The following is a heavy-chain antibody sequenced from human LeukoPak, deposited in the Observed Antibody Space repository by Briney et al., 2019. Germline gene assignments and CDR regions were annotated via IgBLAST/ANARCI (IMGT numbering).Heavy chain of an antibody. Sequence: SETLSLTCTVSGDSISSGDYYWSWIRQPAGKGLEWIGRIYTSGSTNYNPSLKSRVTMSVDTSKNQFSLKLSSVTAADTAVYYCARDRCSGGSCYSGYWGQGTLVTVSS. D-gene: IGHD2-15*01. CDR3: ARDRCSGGSCYSGY. J-gene: IGHJ4*02. CDR1: GDSISSGDYY. CDR2: IYTSGST. V-gene: IGHV4-61*02.